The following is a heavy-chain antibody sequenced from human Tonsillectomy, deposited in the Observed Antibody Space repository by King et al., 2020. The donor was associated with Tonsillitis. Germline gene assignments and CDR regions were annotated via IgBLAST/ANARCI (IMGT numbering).Heavy chain of an antibody. D-gene: IGHD2-2*01. V-gene: IGHV4-39*01. Sequence: QLQESGPGLVKPSETLYLTCKVSGGSISSSIYFWDWIRQPPWKGLEWIWSIYYSGSTYYKQSLKSRVTISVDTSKNQFSLELRTVTAADTAVYYCARRATGIVVVPATRDAFDIWGQGTMVTVSS. CDR2: IYYSGST. J-gene: IGHJ3*02. CDR3: ARRATGIVVVPATRDAFDI. CDR1: GGSISSSIYF.